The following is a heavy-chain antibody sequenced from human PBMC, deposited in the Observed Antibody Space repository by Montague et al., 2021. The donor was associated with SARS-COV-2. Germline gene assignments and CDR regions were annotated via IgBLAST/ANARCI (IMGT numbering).Heavy chain of an antibody. Sequence: SLRLSWSASGFIFSNYAMTWVRQAPGKGLEWVSTMSGSGVRRDYADSVKGRFTISRDSSKNTLYLQMNSLRVEDTAVYYCAKDTATIRIAVALMDVWGQGTTFIVSS. D-gene: IGHD6-19*01. CDR3: AKDTATIRIAVALMDV. J-gene: IGHJ6*02. CDR1: GFIFSNYA. V-gene: IGHV3-23*01. CDR2: MSGSGVRR.